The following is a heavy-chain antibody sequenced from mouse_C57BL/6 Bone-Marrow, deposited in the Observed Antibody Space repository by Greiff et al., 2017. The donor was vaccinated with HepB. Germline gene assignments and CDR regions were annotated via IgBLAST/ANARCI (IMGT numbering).Heavy chain of an antibody. CDR2: ISYSGST. V-gene: IGHV3-8*01. J-gene: IGHJ4*01. Sequence: VQLQQSGPGLAKPSQTLSLTCSVTGYSITSDYWNWIRKFPGNKLEYMGYISYSGSTYYNPSLKSRISITRDTSKNQYYLQLNSVTTEDTATYYCARERAYYYGSSGYAMDYWGQGTSVTVSS. CDR1: GYSITSDY. CDR3: ARERAYYYGSSGYAMDY. D-gene: IGHD1-1*01.